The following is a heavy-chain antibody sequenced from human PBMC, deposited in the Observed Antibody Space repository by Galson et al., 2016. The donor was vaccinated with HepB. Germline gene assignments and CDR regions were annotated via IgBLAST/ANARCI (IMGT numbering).Heavy chain of an antibody. CDR3: ARVDFNFWSGYPGVVDS. CDR2: IYHSGTT. CDR1: GGSISSYY. Sequence: LSLTCTLSGGSISSYYWSWIRQPPGKRLEFIGYIYHSGTTNYHPSLRGRVTISMDTSTNQFSLNLRSVTDADTAIYYCARVDFNFWSGYPGVVDSWGQGTLVTVSS. V-gene: IGHV4-59*01. D-gene: IGHD3-3*01. J-gene: IGHJ4*02.